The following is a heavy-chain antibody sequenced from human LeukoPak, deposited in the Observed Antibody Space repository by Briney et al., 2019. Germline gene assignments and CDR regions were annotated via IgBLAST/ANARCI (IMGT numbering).Heavy chain of an antibody. Sequence: PSGTLCLTCTVSGCSISSYYWSWIRQPPGKGLEWVWYIYYSGSTNYNPSVKSRVTISLDTSKNQFSLKLSSLTAADTALYYCARSRGYFDYWGQGTLVTVSS. D-gene: IGHD6-13*01. CDR2: IYYSGST. J-gene: IGHJ4*02. V-gene: IGHV4-59*01. CDR1: GCSISSYY. CDR3: ARSRGYFDY.